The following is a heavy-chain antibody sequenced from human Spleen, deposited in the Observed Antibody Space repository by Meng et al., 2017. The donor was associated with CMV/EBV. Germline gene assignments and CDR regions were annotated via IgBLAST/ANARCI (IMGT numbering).Heavy chain of an antibody. Sequence: GGSLRLSCAASGFTFSSYSTNWVRQAPGKGLEWVSYISSSSSTIYYADSVKGRFTISRDNAKNSLYLQMNSLRAEDTAVYYCARLYCSSTSCYNYFDYWGQGTLVTVSS. CDR3: ARLYCSSTSCYNYFDY. J-gene: IGHJ4*02. CDR1: GFTFSSYS. D-gene: IGHD2-2*01. V-gene: IGHV3-48*04. CDR2: ISSSSSTI.